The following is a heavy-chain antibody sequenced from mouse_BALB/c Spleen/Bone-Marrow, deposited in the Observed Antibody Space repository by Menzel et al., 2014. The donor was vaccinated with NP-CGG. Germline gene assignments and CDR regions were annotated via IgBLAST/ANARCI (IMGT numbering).Heavy chain of an antibody. CDR3: ARNYRYAWFAY. CDR2: IFPGDGGT. V-gene: IGHV1-85*01. D-gene: IGHD2-14*01. J-gene: IGHJ3*01. Sequence: QVQLKESGAELVKPGASVKLSCKASGYTFXSYDINWVRQRPEQGLEWIGWIFPGDGGTKCNEKFKGKATLTTDKSSSTTYMQLNRLTFEDSAVYFCARNYRYAWFAYWGQGTLVTVSA. CDR1: GYTFXSYD.